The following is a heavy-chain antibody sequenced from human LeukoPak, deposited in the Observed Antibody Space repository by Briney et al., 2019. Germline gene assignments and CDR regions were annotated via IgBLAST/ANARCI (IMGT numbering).Heavy chain of an antibody. Sequence: SETLSLTCTVSGDSISSYYWSWIRQPPGKGLEWIGYIYYSGSTNYNPSLKSRVTISVDTSKNQFSLKLSSVTAADTAVYYCARTGGDVVVPAAMAWFDPWGQGTLVTVSS. V-gene: IGHV4-59*08. J-gene: IGHJ5*02. D-gene: IGHD2-2*01. CDR2: IYYSGST. CDR3: ARTGGDVVVPAAMAWFDP. CDR1: GDSISSYY.